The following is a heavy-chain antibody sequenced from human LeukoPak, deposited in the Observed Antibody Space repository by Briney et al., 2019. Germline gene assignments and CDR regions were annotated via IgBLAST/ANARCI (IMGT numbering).Heavy chain of an antibody. CDR2: IYYSGST. CDR3: ARDSAGYYYYYGMDV. Sequence: PSETLSLTCTVSGGSISDYYWSWIRQPPGKGLEWIGYIYYSGSTNYNPSLKSRVTISVDTSKNQFSLKLSSVTAADTAVYYCARDSAGYYYYYGMDVWGQGTTVTVSS. V-gene: IGHV4-59*01. CDR1: GGSISDYY. J-gene: IGHJ6*02.